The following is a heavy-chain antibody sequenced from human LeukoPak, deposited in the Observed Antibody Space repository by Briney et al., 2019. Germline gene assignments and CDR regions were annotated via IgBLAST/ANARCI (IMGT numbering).Heavy chain of an antibody. CDR3: ARARRMYYYDSSGYSDY. D-gene: IGHD3-22*01. CDR1: GYSISSGYY. J-gene: IGHJ4*02. V-gene: IGHV4-38-2*02. Sequence: SETLSLTCTVSGYSISSGYYWGWIRQPPGKGLKWIGSIYHSGSTYYNPSLKSRVTISVDTSKNQFSLKLSSVTAADTAVYYCARARRMYYYDSSGYSDYWGQGTLVTVSS. CDR2: IYHSGST.